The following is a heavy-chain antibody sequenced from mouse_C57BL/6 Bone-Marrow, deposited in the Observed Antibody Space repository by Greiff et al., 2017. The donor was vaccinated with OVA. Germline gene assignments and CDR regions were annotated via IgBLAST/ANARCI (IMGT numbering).Heavy chain of an antibody. CDR2: IDPSDSYT. D-gene: IGHD2-1*01. Sequence: QVQLQQPGAELVKPGASVKLSCKASGYTFTSYWMQWVKQRPGQGLEWIGEIDPSDSYTNYNQKFKGKAILTADKSSSTAYMELRSLTSEDSAVYYCTRVYYGVFDYWGQGTTLTVSS. J-gene: IGHJ2*01. CDR3: TRVYYGVFDY. V-gene: IGHV1-50*01. CDR1: GYTFTSYW.